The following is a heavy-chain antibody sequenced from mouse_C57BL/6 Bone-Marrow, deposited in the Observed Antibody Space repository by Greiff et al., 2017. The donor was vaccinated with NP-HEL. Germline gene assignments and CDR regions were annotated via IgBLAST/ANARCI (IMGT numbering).Heavy chain of an antibody. D-gene: IGHD4-1*01. J-gene: IGHJ1*03. CDR2: IHPNSGST. CDR3: ARRNWDWYFDV. V-gene: IGHV1-64*01. CDR1: GYTFTSYW. Sequence: QVQLQQPGAELVKPGASVKLSCKASGYTFTSYWMHWVKQRPGQGLEWIGMIHPNSGSTNYNEKFKSKAPLTVDKSSSTAYMQLSSLTSEDSAVYYCARRNWDWYFDVWGTGTTVTVSS.